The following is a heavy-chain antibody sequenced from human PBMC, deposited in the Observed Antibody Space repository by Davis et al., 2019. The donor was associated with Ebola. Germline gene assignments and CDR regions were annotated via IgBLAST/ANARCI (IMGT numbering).Heavy chain of an antibody. Sequence: GESLKISCAASGFTFSSYAMSWVRQAPGKGLEWVSAISGSGGSTYYADSVKGRFIISRDNSKNTLYLQMNSLRAEDTAVYYCAKEGRYCSGGSCLVYYYYGMDVWGKGTTVTVSS. CDR1: GFTFSSYA. V-gene: IGHV3-23*01. CDR3: AKEGRYCSGGSCLVYYYYGMDV. CDR2: ISGSGGST. J-gene: IGHJ6*04. D-gene: IGHD2-15*01.